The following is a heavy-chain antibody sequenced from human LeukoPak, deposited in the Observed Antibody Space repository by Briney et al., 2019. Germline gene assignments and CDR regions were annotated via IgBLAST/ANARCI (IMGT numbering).Heavy chain of an antibody. J-gene: IGHJ4*02. CDR3: ARDLTPGGYYFFDY. Sequence: PGGSLRLSCAASGFTFSDYYMSWTRQAPGKGLEWVSYISSSGSTIYYADSVKGRFTISRDNAKNSLYLQMNSLRAEDTAVYYCARDLTPGGYYFFDYWGQGTLVTVSS. V-gene: IGHV3-11*01. CDR2: ISSSGSTI. CDR1: GFTFSDYY. D-gene: IGHD3-22*01.